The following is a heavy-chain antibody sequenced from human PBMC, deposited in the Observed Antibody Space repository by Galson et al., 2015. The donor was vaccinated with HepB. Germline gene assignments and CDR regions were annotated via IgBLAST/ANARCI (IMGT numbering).Heavy chain of an antibody. J-gene: IGHJ4*02. CDR3: ARGCSDGTCQVDY. Sequence: SLRLSCAASGFPFSNYWMHWVRQVPGKGLVWVSRITTDGSFTNYADSVMGRFTISRDNSKNTLYLQMNSLRAEDTAVYYCARGCSDGTCQVDYWGQGTLVTVSS. CDR2: ITTDGSFT. CDR1: GFPFSNYW. V-gene: IGHV3-74*01. D-gene: IGHD2-15*01.